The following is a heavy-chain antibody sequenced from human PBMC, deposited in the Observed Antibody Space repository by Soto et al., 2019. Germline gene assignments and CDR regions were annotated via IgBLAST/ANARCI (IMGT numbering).Heavy chain of an antibody. CDR1: GYTFTGYG. J-gene: IGHJ6*02. D-gene: IGHD3-10*01. V-gene: IGHV1-18*04. CDR2: ITAYNGNT. Sequence: ASVKVSCKASGYTFTGYGISWLRQAPGQGLEWMGWITAYNGNTNYAQSLQGRITMTTDTSTSTSYMELTSLRSDDTAVYYCARGGDTMVRGVIPYYYYYGMDVWGQGTTVTVSS. CDR3: ARGGDTMVRGVIPYYYYYGMDV.